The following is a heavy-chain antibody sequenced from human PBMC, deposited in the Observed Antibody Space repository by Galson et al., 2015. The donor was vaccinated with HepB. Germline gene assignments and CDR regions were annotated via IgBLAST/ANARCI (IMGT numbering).Heavy chain of an antibody. Sequence: SVKVSCKASGGTFSSYAISWVRQAPGQGLEWMGRIIPILGIANYAQKFQGRVTITADKSTSTAYMELSSLRSEDTAVYYCASGENSSGWYIEPLWGQGTLVTVSS. CDR1: GGTFSSYA. V-gene: IGHV1-69*04. J-gene: IGHJ4*02. D-gene: IGHD6-19*01. CDR2: IIPILGIA. CDR3: ASGENSSGWYIEPL.